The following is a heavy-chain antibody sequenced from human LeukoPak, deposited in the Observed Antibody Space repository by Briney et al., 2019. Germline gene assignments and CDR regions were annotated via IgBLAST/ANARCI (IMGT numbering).Heavy chain of an antibody. V-gene: IGHV3-66*01. CDR3: AKDQDIVVVPAAMPYFDY. CDR1: GFTVSSNY. D-gene: IGHD2-2*01. Sequence: GGSLRLSCAASGFTVSSNYMSWVRQAPGKGLELVSVIYSGGSTYYADSVKGRFTISRDNSKNTLYLQMNSLRAEDTAVYYYAKDQDIVVVPAAMPYFDYWGQGTLVTVSS. CDR2: IYSGGST. J-gene: IGHJ4*02.